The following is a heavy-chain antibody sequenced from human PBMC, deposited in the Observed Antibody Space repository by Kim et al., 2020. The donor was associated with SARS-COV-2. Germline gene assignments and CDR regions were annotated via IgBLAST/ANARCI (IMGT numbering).Heavy chain of an antibody. CDR3: ARVKQQLEPFGMDV. CDR2: IIPILGIA. CDR1: GGTFSSYA. V-gene: IGHV1-69*04. J-gene: IGHJ6*03. Sequence: SVKVSCKASGGTFSSYAISWVRQAPGQGLEWMGRIIPILGIANYAQKFQGRVTITADKSTSTAYMELSSLRSEDTAVYYCARVKQQLEPFGMDVWGKGTTVTVSS. D-gene: IGHD6-13*01.